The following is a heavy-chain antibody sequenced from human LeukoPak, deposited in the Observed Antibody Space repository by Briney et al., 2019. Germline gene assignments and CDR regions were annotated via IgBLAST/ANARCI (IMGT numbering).Heavy chain of an antibody. CDR1: GFTFSDYA. D-gene: IGHD1-7*01. CDR3: ARDYWWNYDY. V-gene: IGHV3-30-3*01. Sequence: GGSLRLSCAASGFTFSDYAMHWVRQAPGKGLEWVAVISKDGSDKYYPGSVRGRFTISRDDSKNTIYLQMDSLRAEDTAIYYCARDYWWNYDYWGQGTLVTVSS. J-gene: IGHJ4*02. CDR2: ISKDGSDK.